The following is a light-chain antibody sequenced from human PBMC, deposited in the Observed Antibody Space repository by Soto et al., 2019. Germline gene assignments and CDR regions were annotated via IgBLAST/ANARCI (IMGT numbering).Light chain of an antibody. CDR3: QQYNSYWT. Sequence: DIQMTQSPSTLSASVGDRVTLPSRASQSISSWLAWYQQKPGKAPKLLIYKASSLESGVPSRFSGSGSGTEFTLTISSLQPDDFATYYCQQYNSYWTFGQGTKVDI. J-gene: IGKJ1*01. CDR1: QSISSW. CDR2: KAS. V-gene: IGKV1-5*03.